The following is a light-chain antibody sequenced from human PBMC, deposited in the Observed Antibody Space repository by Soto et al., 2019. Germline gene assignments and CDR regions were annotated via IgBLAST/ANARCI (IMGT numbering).Light chain of an antibody. V-gene: IGLV1-51*01. J-gene: IGLJ1*01. CDR1: SSNIGDNY. CDR2: DNN. Sequence: QSVLTQPPSVSAAPGQKVTISCSGSSSNIGDNYVSWYQQLPVTAPKPLIYDNNKQPSGIPDRFSGSKSGTSATLGITGLQTGDEADYYCGTWDSSLSSYVFGTGTNLTVL. CDR3: GTWDSSLSSYV.